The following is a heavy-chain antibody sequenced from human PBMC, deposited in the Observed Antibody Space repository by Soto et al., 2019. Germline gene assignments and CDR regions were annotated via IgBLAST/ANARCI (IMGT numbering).Heavy chain of an antibody. CDR3: ARDTSSTSLRAEYFQF. D-gene: IGHD6-13*01. CDR2: IYYGGST. Sequence: ASETLSLTCTVSGDSISTDYWSWIRQSPGKGLEWIGFIYYGGSTNYNPSLKSRVTISVDTPKNQFSLRLTSVTAADTAVYYCARDTSSTSLRAEYFQFWGQGTQVTVSS. V-gene: IGHV4-59*12. J-gene: IGHJ1*01. CDR1: GDSISTDY.